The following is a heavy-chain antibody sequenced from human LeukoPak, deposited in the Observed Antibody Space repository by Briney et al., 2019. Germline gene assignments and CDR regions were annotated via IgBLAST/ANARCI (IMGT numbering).Heavy chain of an antibody. CDR2: IYRSDST. Sequence: SEALSLTCTVSGYSISSGYYWGWIRQPPGKGLEWIGNIYRSDSTYYNPSLQSRVTISVDTSKNQFSLKLSSVTAADTAVYYCARKAGGANPFDYWGQGTLVTVSS. V-gene: IGHV4-38-2*02. CDR3: ARKAGGANPFDY. D-gene: IGHD1-26*01. CDR1: GYSISSGYY. J-gene: IGHJ4*02.